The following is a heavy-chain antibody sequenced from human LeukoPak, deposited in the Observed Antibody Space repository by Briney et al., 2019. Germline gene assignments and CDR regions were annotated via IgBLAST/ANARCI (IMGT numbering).Heavy chain of an antibody. J-gene: IGHJ4*02. CDR1: GFTFSSFE. Sequence: GGSLRLSCAASGFTFSSFEMNWVRQAPGKGLEWVSYISNSGSAIYYADSVKGRFTISRDNAKNSLYLQMNSLRAEDTAVYYCARKAQSNSWSRFDYWGQGTLVTVSS. CDR2: ISNSGSAI. V-gene: IGHV3-48*03. D-gene: IGHD6-13*01. CDR3: ARKAQSNSWSRFDY.